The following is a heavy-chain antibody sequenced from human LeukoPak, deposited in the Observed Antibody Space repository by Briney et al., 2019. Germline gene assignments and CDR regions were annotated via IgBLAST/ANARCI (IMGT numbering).Heavy chain of an antibody. Sequence: QPGRSLRLPCAASGFTFDDYAMHWVRQAPGKGLEWVSGISWNSGSIGYADSVKGRFTISRDNAENSLYLQMNSLRAEDTALYYCAKEGYGGSYRGAFDIWGQGTMVTVSS. CDR3: AKEGYGGSYRGAFDI. V-gene: IGHV3-9*01. CDR1: GFTFDDYA. D-gene: IGHD1-26*01. J-gene: IGHJ3*02. CDR2: ISWNSGSI.